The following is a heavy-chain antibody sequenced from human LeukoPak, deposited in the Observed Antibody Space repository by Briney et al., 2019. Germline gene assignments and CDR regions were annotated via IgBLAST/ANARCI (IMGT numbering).Heavy chain of an antibody. J-gene: IGHJ4*02. V-gene: IGHV1-69*13. CDR2: IIPIFGTA. CDR1: GGTFSSYA. D-gene: IGHD2-21*01. CDR3: ARAIYCGGDCYQYYFDY. Sequence: SVKVSCKASGGTFSSYAISWVRQAPGQGLEWMGGIIPIFGTANYAQKSQGRVTITADESTSTAYMELSSLRSEDTAVYYCARAIYCGGDCYQYYFDYWGQGTLVTVSS.